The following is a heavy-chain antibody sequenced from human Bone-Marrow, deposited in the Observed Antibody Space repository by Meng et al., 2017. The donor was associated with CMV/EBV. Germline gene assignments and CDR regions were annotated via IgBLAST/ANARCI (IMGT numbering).Heavy chain of an antibody. CDR2: INPSGGST. CDR3: ATALTTVTTLFDY. D-gene: IGHD4-17*01. Sequence: ASVKVSCKASGYTFTSYYMHWVRQAPGQGLEWMGIINPSGGSTSYAQKFQGRVTMTEDTSTDTAYMELSSLRSEDTAVYYCATALTTVTTLFDYWGQGTLVTVSS. CDR1: GYTFTSYY. V-gene: IGHV1-46*01. J-gene: IGHJ4*02.